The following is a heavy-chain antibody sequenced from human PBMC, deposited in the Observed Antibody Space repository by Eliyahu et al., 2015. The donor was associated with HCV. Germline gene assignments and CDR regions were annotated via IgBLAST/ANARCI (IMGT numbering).Heavy chain of an antibody. CDR1: GGSVNSGTYY. Sequence: QVQLQESGPGLVKPSQTLSLTCNVSGGSVNSGTYYWSWIRRPAGKRLEWIGRIFPNGASNYNPSLRSRATISVDASKNQVSLQVTSVTAADTAVYYCAPERSGWFGWFDPWGQGTLVTVSS. J-gene: IGHJ5*02. D-gene: IGHD6-19*01. V-gene: IGHV4-61*02. CDR3: APERSGWFGWFDP. CDR2: IFPNGAS.